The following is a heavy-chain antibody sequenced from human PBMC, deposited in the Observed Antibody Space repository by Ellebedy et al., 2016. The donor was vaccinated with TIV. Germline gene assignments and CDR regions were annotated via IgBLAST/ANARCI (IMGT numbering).Heavy chain of an antibody. V-gene: IGHV3-48*04. J-gene: IGHJ4*02. CDR3: VRDFAGPQWFDY. Sequence: GGSLRLSCAASGFPFSSFAMHWVRQAPGKGLEWVSYISSSSSTIYYADSVKGRFTISRDNAKNSLYLQMNSLRAEDTAVYYCVRDFAGPQWFDYWGQGILVTVSS. CDR2: ISSSSSTI. CDR1: GFPFSSFA. D-gene: IGHD6-19*01.